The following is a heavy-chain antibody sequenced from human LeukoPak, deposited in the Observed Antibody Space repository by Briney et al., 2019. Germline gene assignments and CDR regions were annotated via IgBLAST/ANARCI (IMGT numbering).Heavy chain of an antibody. CDR1: GGTFSSYA. CDR2: IIPIFGTA. V-gene: IGHV1-69*05. J-gene: IGHJ4*02. CDR3: ARSPLWFGELSGYFDY. Sequence: SVKVSCKASGGTFSSYAISWLRQAPGQGLEWMGGIIPIFGTANYAQKFQGRVTITTDESTSTAYMELSSLRSEDTAVYYCARSPLWFGELSGYFDYWGQGTLVTVSS. D-gene: IGHD3-10*01.